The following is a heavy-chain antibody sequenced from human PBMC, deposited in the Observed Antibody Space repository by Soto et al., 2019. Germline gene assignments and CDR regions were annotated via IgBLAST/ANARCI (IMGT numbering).Heavy chain of an antibody. CDR1: GFTFSHYW. J-gene: IGHJ4*02. CDR3: ARAFDSLVPNAH. V-gene: IGHV3-74*01. Sequence: LRLSCAASGFTFSHYWMYWVRQAPGKGLVCVSRISSDGSYASYADSVKGRFTISRDSAKSTLYLQMNSLRAEDTGVYYCARAFDSLVPNAHWGQGTLVTVSS. CDR2: ISSDGSYA. D-gene: IGHD3-9*01.